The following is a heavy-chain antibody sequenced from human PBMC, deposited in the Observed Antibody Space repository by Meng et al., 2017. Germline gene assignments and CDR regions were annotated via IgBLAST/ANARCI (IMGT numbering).Heavy chain of an antibody. J-gene: IGHJ4*02. CDR2: IWYDGSNK. V-gene: IGHV3-33*01. Sequence: GESLKISCSASGFTFSSYGLHWVRQAPGKGLEWVAVIWYDGSNKYYADSVKGRFTISRDNSKNTLYLQMNSLRAEDTAVYYCARDQRGYSSVICWGRGPLVPVSS. D-gene: IGHD6-19*01. CDR1: GFTFSSYG. CDR3: ARDQRGYSSVIC.